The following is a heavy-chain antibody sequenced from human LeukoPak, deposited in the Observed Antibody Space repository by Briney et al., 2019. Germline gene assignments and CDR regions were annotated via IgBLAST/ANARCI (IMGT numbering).Heavy chain of an antibody. CDR1: GFTFSSYA. Sequence: GGSLRLSCAASGFTFSSYAMSWVRQAPGKGLEWVSAISSNGGSTYYADSVNGRFTISSDNSKNKLYLQMKSLRPEDTAAYYCAKATAGYSSGWYSFDYWGQGTLVSVCS. V-gene: IGHV3-23*01. D-gene: IGHD6-19*01. CDR3: AKATAGYSSGWYSFDY. CDR2: ISSNGGST. J-gene: IGHJ4*02.